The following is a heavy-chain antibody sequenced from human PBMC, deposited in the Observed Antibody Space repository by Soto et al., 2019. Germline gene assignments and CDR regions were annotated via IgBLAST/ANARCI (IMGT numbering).Heavy chain of an antibody. J-gene: IGHJ4*02. Sequence: ASVKVSCKASGYTFTSYAMHWVRQAPGQRLEWMGWINAGNGNTKYSQKFQGRVTITRDTSASTAYMELSSLRSEDTAAYYCARDRSIFCSGGSCYGTYDYWGQGTLVTSPQ. D-gene: IGHD2-15*01. CDR3: ARDRSIFCSGGSCYGTYDY. CDR2: INAGNGNT. CDR1: GYTFTSYA. V-gene: IGHV1-3*01.